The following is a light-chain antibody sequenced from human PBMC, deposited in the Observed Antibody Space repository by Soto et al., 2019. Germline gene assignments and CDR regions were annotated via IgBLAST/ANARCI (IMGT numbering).Light chain of an antibody. CDR3: CSYAGSYTVV. J-gene: IGLJ2*01. CDR2: DVS. V-gene: IGLV2-11*01. CDR1: SSDVGYYNF. Sequence: QSALTQPRSVSGSPGQSLTISCTGTSSDVGYYNFVSWYQQHPGKAPKLMIYDVSKRPSGVPDRFSGSKSGNTASLTISGLQAEDEADYYCCSYAGSYTVVFGGGTKVTV.